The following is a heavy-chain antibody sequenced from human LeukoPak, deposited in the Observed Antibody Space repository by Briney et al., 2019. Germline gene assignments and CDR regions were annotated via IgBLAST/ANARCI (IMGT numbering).Heavy chain of an antibody. Sequence: GASVTVSCKASGGTFSSYAISWVRQAPGQGLEWMGRIIPIFGIANYAQKFQGRVTITADKSTSTAYMELSSLRSEDTAVYYCAREGEITGTTGSFGYWGQGTLVTVSS. CDR3: AREGEITGTTGSFGY. CDR2: IIPIFGIA. D-gene: IGHD1-7*01. V-gene: IGHV1-69*04. CDR1: GGTFSSYA. J-gene: IGHJ4*02.